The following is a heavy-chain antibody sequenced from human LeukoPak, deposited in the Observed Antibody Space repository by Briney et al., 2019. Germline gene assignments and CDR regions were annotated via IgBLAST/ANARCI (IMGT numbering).Heavy chain of an antibody. J-gene: IGHJ4*02. D-gene: IGHD3-22*01. Sequence: GASVKVSCKASGYTFTGYYMHWVRQAPGQGLEWMGWINPNSGGTNYAQKFQGRVTMTRDTSISTAYMELSRLRSDDTAVYYCARGVGGTMIVVAPFDYWGQGTLVTVSS. CDR3: ARGVGGTMIVVAPFDY. CDR2: INPNSGGT. CDR1: GYTFTGYY. V-gene: IGHV1-2*02.